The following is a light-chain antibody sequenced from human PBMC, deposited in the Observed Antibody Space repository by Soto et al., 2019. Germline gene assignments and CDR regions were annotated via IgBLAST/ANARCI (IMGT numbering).Light chain of an antibody. Sequence: QLVLTQPPSVSGAPGQRVTVSFTGSSSNIGARYEVHWYQQLPGTAPKLLIYGNSNRPSGVPDRFSGSKSGTSASLAITGLQAEDEADYYCQSYDSSLSGYVFGTGTKLTVL. V-gene: IGLV1-40*01. CDR3: QSYDSSLSGYV. CDR2: GNS. CDR1: SSNIGARYE. J-gene: IGLJ1*01.